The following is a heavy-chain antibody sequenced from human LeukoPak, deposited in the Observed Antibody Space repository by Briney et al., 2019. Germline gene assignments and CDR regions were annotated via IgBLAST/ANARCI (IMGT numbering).Heavy chain of an antibody. V-gene: IGHV1-18*01. J-gene: IGHJ6*02. CDR1: GYTFTSYG. Sequence: GASVKVSCKASGYTFTSYGISWVRQAPGQGLEWMGWISAYNGNTNYAQKLQGRVTMTTDTSTSTAYMELRSLRSDDTAVYYCARDLSGGNYDILPGPYHYYGMDVWGQGTTVTVSS. D-gene: IGHD3-9*01. CDR3: ARDLSGGNYDILPGPYHYYGMDV. CDR2: ISAYNGNT.